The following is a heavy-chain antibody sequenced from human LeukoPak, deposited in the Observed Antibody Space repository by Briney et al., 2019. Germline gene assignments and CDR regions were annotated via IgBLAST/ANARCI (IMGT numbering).Heavy chain of an antibody. D-gene: IGHD3-22*01. CDR3: ARRGDYYDRGYYFDY. Sequence: GGSLRLSCAASGFTFSSYSINWVRQAPGKGLEWVSSISSSSSYIYYADSVRGRFTISRDNAKNSLYLQMNSLRAEDTAVYYCARRGDYYDRGYYFDYWGQGTLVTVSS. V-gene: IGHV3-21*03. J-gene: IGHJ4*02. CDR1: GFTFSSYS. CDR2: ISSSSSYI.